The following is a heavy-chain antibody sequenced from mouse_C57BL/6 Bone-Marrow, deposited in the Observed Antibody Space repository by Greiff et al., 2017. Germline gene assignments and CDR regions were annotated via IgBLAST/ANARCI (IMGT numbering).Heavy chain of an antibody. D-gene: IGHD1-1*01. CDR2: IDPSDSYT. Sequence: QVQLQQPGAELVMPGASVKLSCKASSYTFTSYWMHWVKQRPGQGLEWIGEIDPSDSYTNYNQKFKGKSTLTVDKSSSTAYMQLSSLPSEDSAVYYCARLLLFDVWGTGTTVTVSS. J-gene: IGHJ1*03. V-gene: IGHV1-69*01. CDR1: SYTFTSYW. CDR3: ARLLLFDV.